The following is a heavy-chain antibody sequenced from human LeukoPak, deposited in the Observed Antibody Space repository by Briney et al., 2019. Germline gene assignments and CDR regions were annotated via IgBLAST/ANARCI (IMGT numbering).Heavy chain of an antibody. Sequence: SVKVSCKASGGTFSSYAISWVRQAPGQGLEWMGRIIPILGIANYAQKFQGRVTITADKSTSTAYMELSSLRSEDTAVYYCARHYDSSGCLESGPFDYWGQGTLVTVSS. V-gene: IGHV1-69*04. J-gene: IGHJ4*02. CDR1: GGTFSSYA. CDR3: ARHYDSSGCLESGPFDY. D-gene: IGHD3-22*01. CDR2: IIPILGIA.